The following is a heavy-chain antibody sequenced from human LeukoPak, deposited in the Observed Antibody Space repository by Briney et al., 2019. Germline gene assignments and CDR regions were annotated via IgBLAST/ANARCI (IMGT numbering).Heavy chain of an antibody. CDR2: INAGNGNT. CDR3: ARQRDSSGYYPHLSTFDY. CDR1: GYTFTSYA. Sequence: VASVKVSCTASGYTFTSYAMHWVRQAPGQRLEWMGWINAGNGNTKYSQKFQGRVTITRDTSASTAYMELSSLRSEDTAVYYCARQRDSSGYYPHLSTFDYWGQGTLVTVSS. V-gene: IGHV1-3*01. D-gene: IGHD3-22*01. J-gene: IGHJ4*02.